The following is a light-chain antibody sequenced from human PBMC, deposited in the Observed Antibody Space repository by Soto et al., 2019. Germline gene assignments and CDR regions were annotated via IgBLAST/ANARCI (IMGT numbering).Light chain of an antibody. CDR2: GAF. CDR3: QQYDNSIT. V-gene: IGKV3-20*01. Sequence: EIVLTQSPGTLSLSPGETATLSCRASQSVSSNNLAWYHQKPGQTPSLLIYGAFTRATGIPDRFSGSGSGTDFTLTISRLEPEDFTVYYCQQYDNSITFGQGTRLEIE. J-gene: IGKJ5*01. CDR1: QSVSSNN.